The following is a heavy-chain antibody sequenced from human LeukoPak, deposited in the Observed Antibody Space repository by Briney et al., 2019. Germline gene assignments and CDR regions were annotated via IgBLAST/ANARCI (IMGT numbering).Heavy chain of an antibody. Sequence: GGSLRLSCAASGFTFSSYWMHWVRQAPGKGLEWVSLISWDGGSTYYADSVKGRFTISRDNSKNSLYLQMNSLRAEDTALYYCAKVHGFGEGYYYYYMDVWGKGTTVTVSS. J-gene: IGHJ6*03. CDR2: ISWDGGST. V-gene: IGHV3-43D*03. D-gene: IGHD3-10*01. CDR1: GFTFSSYW. CDR3: AKVHGFGEGYYYYYMDV.